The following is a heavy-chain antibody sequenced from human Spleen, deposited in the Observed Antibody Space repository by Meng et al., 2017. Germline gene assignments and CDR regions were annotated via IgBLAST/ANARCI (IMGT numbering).Heavy chain of an antibody. D-gene: IGHD3-10*01. J-gene: IGHJ4*02. CDR1: DYTLTGYG. CDR2: LGAHDGDT. Sequence: QVQQVQAGPEVKKPGASVKVSCKASDYTLTGYGVSWVRQAPGQGLEWMAWLGAHDGDTSHTPKFQGRVTVSADRPTATAYMELRSLRSDDTAVYYCARGTPGRSYSDYWGQGTLVTVSS. V-gene: IGHV1-18*01. CDR3: ARGTPGRSYSDY.